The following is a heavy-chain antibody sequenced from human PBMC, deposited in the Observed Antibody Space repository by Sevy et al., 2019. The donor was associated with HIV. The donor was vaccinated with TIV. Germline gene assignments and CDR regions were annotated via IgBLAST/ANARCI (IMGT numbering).Heavy chain of an antibody. CDR3: ARDLADIVVVPAAIGGGYYYYGMDV. J-gene: IGHJ6*02. V-gene: IGHV1-69*13. CDR2: IIPIFGTA. Sequence: ASVKVSCKASGGTFSSYAISWLRQAPGQGLEWMGGIIPIFGTANYAQTFKGRVTITAYESTSTAYMGLSSLRSEDTAVYYCARDLADIVVVPAAIGGGYYYYGMDVWGQGTTVTVSS. CDR1: GGTFSSYA. D-gene: IGHD2-2*01.